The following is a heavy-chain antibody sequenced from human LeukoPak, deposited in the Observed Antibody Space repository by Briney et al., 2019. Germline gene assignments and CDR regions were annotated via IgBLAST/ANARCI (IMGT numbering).Heavy chain of an antibody. V-gene: IGHV4-39*01. Sequence: SETLSLTCTVSGGSISSSSYYWRWIRQPPGNGLEWIGSIYYSGSTYYNPSLKSRVTISVDTSKNQFSLKLSSVTAADTAVYYCARIVGASDYWGQGTLVTVSS. J-gene: IGHJ4*02. CDR2: IYYSGST. CDR1: GGSISSSSYY. CDR3: ARIVGASDY. D-gene: IGHD1-26*01.